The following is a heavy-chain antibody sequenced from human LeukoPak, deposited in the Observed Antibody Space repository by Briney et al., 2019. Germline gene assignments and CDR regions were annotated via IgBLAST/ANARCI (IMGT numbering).Heavy chain of an antibody. CDR1: GGTFSSYA. CDR2: IIPILGIA. J-gene: IGHJ5*02. D-gene: IGHD3-3*01. V-gene: IGHV1-69*04. Sequence: ASVKVSCKASGGTFSSYAISWVRQAPGQGLEWMGRIIPILGIANYAQKFQGRVTITADKSTSTAYMELSSLRSEDTAVYYCAKDRGQSKASDYDFWSGYYWFDPWGQGTLVTVSS. CDR3: AKDRGQSKASDYDFWSGYYWFDP.